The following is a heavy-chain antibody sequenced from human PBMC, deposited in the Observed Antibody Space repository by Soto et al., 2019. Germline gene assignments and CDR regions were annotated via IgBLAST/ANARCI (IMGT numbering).Heavy chain of an antibody. CDR3: ATLESPNYYSYGMDV. CDR2: IIPIFGTA. Sequence: GASVKVSCKASGGTFSSYAISWVRQAPGQGLEWMGGIIPIFGTANYAQKFQGRVTITADESTSTAYMELSSLRSEDTAVYYCATLESPNYYSYGMDVWGQGTTVTVSS. V-gene: IGHV1-69*13. CDR1: GGTFSSYA. J-gene: IGHJ6*02.